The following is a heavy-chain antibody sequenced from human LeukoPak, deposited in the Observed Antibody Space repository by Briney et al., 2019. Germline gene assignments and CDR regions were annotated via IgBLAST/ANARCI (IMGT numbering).Heavy chain of an antibody. D-gene: IGHD2-2*02. Sequence: PGGSLRLSCAASGFTFSSYWMSWVRQAPGKGLEWVANIKQDGSEKYYVDSVKGRFTISRDNAKNSLYLQMNSLRAEDTAVYYCARDFCSSTSCYTRGLDYRGQGTLVTVSS. J-gene: IGHJ4*02. CDR2: IKQDGSEK. CDR1: GFTFSSYW. V-gene: IGHV3-7*01. CDR3: ARDFCSSTSCYTRGLDY.